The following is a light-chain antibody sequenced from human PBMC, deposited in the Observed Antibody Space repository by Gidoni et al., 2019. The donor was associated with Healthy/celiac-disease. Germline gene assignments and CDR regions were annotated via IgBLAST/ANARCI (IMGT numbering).Light chain of an antibody. CDR1: SLRSYY. CDR3: NSRDSSGPYVV. J-gene: IGLJ2*01. CDR2: GKN. V-gene: IGLV3-19*01. Sequence: SSELPQDPAVSVALGQTVRITCQGDSLRSYYASWYQQKPGQAPVLVIYGKNNRPSGIPDRFSGSSSGNTASLTITGAQAEDEADYYCNSRDSSGPYVVFGGGTKLTVL.